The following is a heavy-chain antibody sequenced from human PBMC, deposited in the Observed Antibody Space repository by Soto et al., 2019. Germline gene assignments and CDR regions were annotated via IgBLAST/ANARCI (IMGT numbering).Heavy chain of an antibody. CDR1: GFTFRSYG. D-gene: IGHD2-21*01. CDR2: IWYDGSVK. Sequence: QVQLVESGGGVVQPGRSLRLSCAASGFTFRSYGMHWVRQARGKGLEWVAGIWYDGSVKTYADSVKGRFTIPRDNSQNTVYLQMNTLRAEDTAVYYCARADCGGQCACDFWGQGTLVTVSS. J-gene: IGHJ4*02. V-gene: IGHV3-33*01. CDR3: ARADCGGQCACDF.